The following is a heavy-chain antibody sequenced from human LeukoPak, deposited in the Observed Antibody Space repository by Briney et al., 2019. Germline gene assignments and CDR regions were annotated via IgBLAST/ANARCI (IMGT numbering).Heavy chain of an antibody. V-gene: IGHV3-48*02. CDR3: ASLMTTVYYFDY. CDR2: ISSSSSTI. Sequence: PGGSLRLSCAASGSTFTSHSMNWVRQAPGKGLEWISYISSSSSTIYYADSVKGRFTISRDNAKNSLYLQMSSLRDEDTAVYYCASLMTTVYYFDYWGQGTLVTVSS. D-gene: IGHD4-17*01. J-gene: IGHJ4*02. CDR1: GSTFTSHS.